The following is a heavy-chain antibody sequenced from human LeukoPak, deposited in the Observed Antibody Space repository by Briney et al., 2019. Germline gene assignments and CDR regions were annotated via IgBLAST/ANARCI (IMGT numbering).Heavy chain of an antibody. J-gene: IGHJ4*02. Sequence: NPSVTLSLTCNVSGASITDAYWSWLRQPPGKGLEWIGYIYYRGGTNYNPSLKSRVAISLDTSKNQFALSLSSVTAADTAVYYCAKVKGGYFYALDSWGQGTLVTVHS. D-gene: IGHD5-12*01. V-gene: IGHV4-59*03. CDR1: GASITDAY. CDR2: IYYRGGT. CDR3: AKVKGGYFYALDS.